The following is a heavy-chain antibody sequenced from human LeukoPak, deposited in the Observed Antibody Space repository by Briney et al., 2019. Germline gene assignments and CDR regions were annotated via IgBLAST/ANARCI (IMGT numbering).Heavy chain of an antibody. CDR2: IRSRDYSGTT. CDR1: GFTFGDYA. V-gene: IGHV3-49*04. D-gene: IGHD2-15*01. CDR3: TRVGYCSGGSCYSFAFDI. J-gene: IGHJ3*02. Sequence: AGGSLRLSCTASGFTFGDYAMSWVRQAPGKGLEWVGFIRSRDYSGTTEYAASVKGRFTISRNDSKSIAYLQMNSLKTEDTAVYYCTRVGYCSGGSCYSFAFDIWGQGTMVTVSS.